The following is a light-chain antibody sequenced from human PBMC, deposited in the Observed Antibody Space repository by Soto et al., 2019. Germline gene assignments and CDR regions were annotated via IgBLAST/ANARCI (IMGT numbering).Light chain of an antibody. V-gene: IGKV1-12*01. J-gene: IGKJ4*01. CDR1: QGISSW. CDR3: QQSNRIPLP. Sequence: DIQMTQSPSSVSASVGDRVTITCRASQGISSWLAWYQQKPWKAHKLLIYPASSLQNGVPSRFSGSGSGTDCTLTISSLQPGDFASFYCQQSNRIPLPFGGGTKGEIK. CDR2: PAS.